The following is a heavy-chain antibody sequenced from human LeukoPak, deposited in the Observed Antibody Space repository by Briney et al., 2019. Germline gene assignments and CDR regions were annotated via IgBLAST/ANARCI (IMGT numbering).Heavy chain of an antibody. D-gene: IGHD1-26*01. CDR3: AKELKVAGVTKGFDY. CDR1: GITFSSYA. V-gene: IGHV3-23*01. CDR2: ISDSGGST. Sequence: GGSLRLSCAASGITFSSYAMSWVRQAAGKGLEWVSAISDSGGSTYYADSVKGRFTISRDNSKSTLYLQMNSLRAEDTAVYYCAKELKVAGVTKGFDYWGQGTLVTVSS. J-gene: IGHJ4*02.